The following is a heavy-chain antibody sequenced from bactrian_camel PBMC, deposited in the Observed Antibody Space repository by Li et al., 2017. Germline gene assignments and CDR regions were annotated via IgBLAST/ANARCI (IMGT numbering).Heavy chain of an antibody. CDR3: GLGPRNRYACGKYTANY. V-gene: IGHV3S55*01. Sequence: HVQLVESGGGSVQAGGSLRLSCAARGYTYDTYCMGWFRRPPGKEREGIAVIDSDGDTAYAELLKDRFTISVDNAKNTLYLQINSLKPEDTALYYCGLGPRNRYACGKYTANYWGQGTQVTVS. J-gene: IGHJ4*01. CDR1: GYTYDTYC. D-gene: IGHD1*01. CDR2: IDSDGDT.